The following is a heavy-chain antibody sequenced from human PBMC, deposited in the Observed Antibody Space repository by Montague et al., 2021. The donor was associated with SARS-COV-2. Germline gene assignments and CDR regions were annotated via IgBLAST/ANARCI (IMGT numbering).Heavy chain of an antibody. J-gene: IGHJ6*02. CDR1: GGSISTTSYY. CDR2: IFYSGTT. V-gene: IGHV4-39*07. Sequence: SETLSPTCTVSGGSISTTSYYWGWIRQPPGKGLEWIASIFYSGTTYYNPSLRSRVTISVQTSKNQFSLTVASVTAADTAIYYCASDFKNSYAIDVWGQGTTVIVSS. CDR3: ASDFKNSYAIDV.